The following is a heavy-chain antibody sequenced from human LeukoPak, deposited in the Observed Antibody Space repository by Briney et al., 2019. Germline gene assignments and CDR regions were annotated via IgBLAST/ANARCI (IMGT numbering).Heavy chain of an antibody. J-gene: IGHJ4*02. CDR1: GYTFTSYG. CDR2: ISPYNGNT. V-gene: IGHV1-18*01. CDR3: AREMATIVNQFDY. D-gene: IGHD5-24*01. Sequence: ASVKVSCKASGYTFTSYGISWVRQAPGQRREWMGWISPYNGNTNYAQKLQGRVTMTTDTSTTTAYMELRSLRSDDTAVYYCAREMATIVNQFDYWGQGTLVTVSS.